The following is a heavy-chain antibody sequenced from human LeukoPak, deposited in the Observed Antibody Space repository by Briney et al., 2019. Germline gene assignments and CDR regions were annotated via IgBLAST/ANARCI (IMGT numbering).Heavy chain of an antibody. V-gene: IGHV4-59*01. D-gene: IGHD6-19*01. CDR1: GGSISNYY. CDR2: IYYSGST. J-gene: IGHJ4*02. Sequence: SETLSLTCTVSGGSISNYYWSWIRQPPGKGLEWIGYIYYSGSTNYNPSLKSRVIISVDTSKNQFSLKLSSVTVADTAVYYCARYSSGYGVDYWGQGTLVTVSS. CDR3: ARYSSGYGVDY.